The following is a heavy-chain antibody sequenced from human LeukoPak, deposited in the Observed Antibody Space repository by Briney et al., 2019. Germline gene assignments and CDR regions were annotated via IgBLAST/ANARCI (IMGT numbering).Heavy chain of an antibody. Sequence: APVKVSCTASGATFSSYAISWVRQAPGQGLEWMGRIIPILGIANYAQKFQGRVTITADKSTSTAYMELSSLRSEDTAVYYCASYYGSGSYYAPYYSGMDVWGQGTTVTVSS. CDR1: GATFSSYA. V-gene: IGHV1-69*04. D-gene: IGHD3-10*01. CDR2: IIPILGIA. CDR3: ASYYGSGSYYAPYYSGMDV. J-gene: IGHJ6*02.